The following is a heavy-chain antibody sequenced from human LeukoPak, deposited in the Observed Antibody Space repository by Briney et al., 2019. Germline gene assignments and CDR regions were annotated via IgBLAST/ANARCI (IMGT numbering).Heavy chain of an antibody. J-gene: IGHJ3*02. V-gene: IGHV3-30*03. CDR3: ASPRKGFAFDI. CDR2: ISYDGSNK. Sequence: GGSLRLSCAASGFTFGSYGMHWVRQAPGKGLEWVAVISYDGSNKYYADSVKGRFTISRDNSKNTLYLQMNSLRAEDTAVYYCASPRKGFAFDIWGQGTMVTVSS. D-gene: IGHD6-6*01. CDR1: GFTFGSYG.